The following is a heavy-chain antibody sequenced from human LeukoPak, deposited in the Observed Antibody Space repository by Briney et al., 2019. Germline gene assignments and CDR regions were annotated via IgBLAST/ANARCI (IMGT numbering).Heavy chain of an antibody. D-gene: IGHD3-10*01. J-gene: IGHJ5*02. CDR3: ARFFGKWFDP. V-gene: IGHV4-59*01. Sequence: SETLSLTCTVPGGSISSYYWSWIRQPPGKGLEWIGYIYYSGSTNYNPSLKSRVTISVDTSKNQFSLKLSSVTAADTAVYYCARFFGKWFDPWGQGTLVTVSS. CDR1: GGSISSYY. CDR2: IYYSGST.